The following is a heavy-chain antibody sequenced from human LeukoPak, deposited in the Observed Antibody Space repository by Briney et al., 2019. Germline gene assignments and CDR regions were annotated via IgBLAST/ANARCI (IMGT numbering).Heavy chain of an antibody. CDR1: GFTFSNSA. V-gene: IGHV3-23*01. J-gene: IGHJ3*02. CDR2: ISGSGSGGST. Sequence: PGGSLRLSCAASGFTFSNSAMSWVRQAPGKGLEWVSSISGSGSGGSTYYADSVKGRFTISRDNSKNTLYLQMNSLRAEDTAVYYCARSGRGGAFDIWGHGTMVTVSS. D-gene: IGHD1-26*01. CDR3: ARSGRGGAFDI.